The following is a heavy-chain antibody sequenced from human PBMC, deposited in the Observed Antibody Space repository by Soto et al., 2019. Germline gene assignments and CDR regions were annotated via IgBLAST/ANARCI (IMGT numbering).Heavy chain of an antibody. CDR2: INQEGSEK. J-gene: IGHJ4*02. D-gene: IGHD1-26*01. Sequence: HPGGSLRLSCAGSGFTFGSYWMSWVRQAPGRGPEWVANINQEGSEKYYVDSVKGRFTISRDNAKNSLYMQMNSLRNEDTAIYYCARDKIVGATNFDFWGQGTLVTVSS. V-gene: IGHV3-7*05. CDR3: ARDKIVGATNFDF. CDR1: GFTFGSYW.